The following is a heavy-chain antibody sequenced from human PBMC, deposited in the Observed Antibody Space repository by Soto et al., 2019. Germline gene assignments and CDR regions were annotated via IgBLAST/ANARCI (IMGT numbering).Heavy chain of an antibody. CDR1: GFTVSNNF. V-gene: IGHV3-53*02. J-gene: IGHJ4*02. CDR3: ARDGKGQRGSPH. Sequence: VQLVESGGGLIQAGGSLRLSCAVSGFTVSNNFMMWVRQAPGKGLEWVSLIYSGGSISYADSVKGRFTISGDGSMNMLYLQMNSLTAEDTAVYYCARDGKGQRGSPHWGQGTLVTVSS. CDR2: IYSGGSI. D-gene: IGHD3-16*01.